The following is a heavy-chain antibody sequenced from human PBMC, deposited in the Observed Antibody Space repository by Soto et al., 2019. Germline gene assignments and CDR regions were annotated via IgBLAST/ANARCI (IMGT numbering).Heavy chain of an antibody. J-gene: IGHJ4*02. V-gene: IGHV4-34*01. D-gene: IGHD6-13*01. Sequence: SETLSLTCAVYGGSFSGYYWSWIRQPPGKGLEWIGEINHSGSTNYNPSLKSRVTISVDTSKNQFSLKLSSVTAADTAAYYCAIIAAAGDFDYWGQGTLVTVSS. CDR3: AIIAAAGDFDY. CDR1: GGSFSGYY. CDR2: INHSGST.